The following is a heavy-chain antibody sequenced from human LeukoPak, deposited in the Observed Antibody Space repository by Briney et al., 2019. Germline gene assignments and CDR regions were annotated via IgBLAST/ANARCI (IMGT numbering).Heavy chain of an antibody. CDR3: ARQGWRKRYFDY. CDR2: ISSSGSTI. CDR1: GFTFSSYE. J-gene: IGHJ4*02. V-gene: IGHV3-48*03. D-gene: IGHD1-14*01. Sequence: GGSLRLSCAASGFTFSSYEMNWVRQAPGKGLEWVSYISSSGSTIYYADSVKGRFTISRDNAKNSLYLQMNSLRAEDTAVYYCARQGWRKRYFDYWGQGTLVTVSS.